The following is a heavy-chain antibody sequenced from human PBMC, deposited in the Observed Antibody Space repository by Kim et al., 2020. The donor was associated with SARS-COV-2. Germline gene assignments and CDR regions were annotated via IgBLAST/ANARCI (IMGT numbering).Heavy chain of an antibody. D-gene: IGHD5-12*01. J-gene: IGHJ4*02. Sequence: YRGTVQGRFPRPRDNAKNSLFLQMNSVRAEDTAVYYCVRVRQGRYDVPDYWGQGTLVTVSS. CDR3: VRVRQGRYDVPDY. V-gene: IGHV3-21*01.